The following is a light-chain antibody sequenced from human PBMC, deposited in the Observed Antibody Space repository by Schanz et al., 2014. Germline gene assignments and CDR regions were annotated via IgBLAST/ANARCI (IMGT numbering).Light chain of an antibody. CDR3: QQYGSSPPYT. CDR1: QSVSSY. J-gene: IGKJ2*01. Sequence: EIVLTQSPATLSLSPGERATLSCRASQSVSSYLAWYQQKPGQAPRLLISGASSRATGIPDRFSGSGSGTDFTLTISRLEPEDSAVYYCQQYGSSPPYTFGQGTKLEIK. V-gene: IGKV3-20*01. CDR2: GAS.